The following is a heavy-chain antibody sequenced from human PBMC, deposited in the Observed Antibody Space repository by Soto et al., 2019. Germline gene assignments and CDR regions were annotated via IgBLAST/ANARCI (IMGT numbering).Heavy chain of an antibody. D-gene: IGHD3-3*01. CDR2: ISGSGSDT. CDR1: GFTFSTYA. V-gene: IGHV3-23*01. CDR3: VHPLAYDFFDPYDC. J-gene: IGHJ3*01. Sequence: PGGSLRLSCAASGFTFSTYAMSWVRQAPGKGLEWVSAISGSGSDTYHAESVKGRFTISRDNSISTLYLQMNSLRTEDTAVYYCVHPLAYDFFDPYDCWSQGSMVTVSS.